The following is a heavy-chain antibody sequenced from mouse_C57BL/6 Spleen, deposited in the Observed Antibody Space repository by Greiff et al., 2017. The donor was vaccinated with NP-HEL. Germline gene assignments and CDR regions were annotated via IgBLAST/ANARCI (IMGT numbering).Heavy chain of an antibody. CDR1: GFTFTDYY. Sequence: EVQLLESGAGLVQPGGSLSLSCAASGFTFTDYYMSWVSQRPGQGLEWLGFIRNKANGYTTEYSVSVKGRFTISGDNSQSILYLQMSALRAEDSTPYSCARFIYTVVAHFDYWGQGTTLTVSS. V-gene: IGHV7-3*01. J-gene: IGHJ2*01. D-gene: IGHD1-1*01. CDR2: IRNKANGYTT. CDR3: ARFIYTVVAHFDY.